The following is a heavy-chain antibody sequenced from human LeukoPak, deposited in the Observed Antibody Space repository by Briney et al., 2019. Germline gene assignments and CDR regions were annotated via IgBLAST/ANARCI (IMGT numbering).Heavy chain of an antibody. CDR3: ARARVLSSSIAARYYYYYGMDV. CDR1: GGSFSGYY. CDR2: INHSGST. V-gene: IGHV4-34*01. D-gene: IGHD6-6*01. J-gene: IGHJ6*02. Sequence: SETLSLTCAVYGGSFSGYYWSWVRQPPGKGLEWIGEINHSGSTNYNPSLTSRVTISVDTCKNQFSLKLSSVTAADTAVYYCARARVLSSSIAARYYYYYGMDVWGQGTTVTVSS.